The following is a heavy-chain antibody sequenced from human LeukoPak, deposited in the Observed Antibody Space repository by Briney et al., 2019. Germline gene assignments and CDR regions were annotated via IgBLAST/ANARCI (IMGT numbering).Heavy chain of an antibody. CDR3: ARGIRNYDFWSGYYTGILSPSDYGMDV. J-gene: IGHJ6*02. CDR2: IYYSGST. V-gene: IGHV4-31*03. CDR1: GGSISSGGYY. Sequence: SQTLSLTCTVSGGSISSGGYYRSWIRQHPGKGLEWIGYIYYSGSTYYNPSLKSRVTISVDTSKNQFSLKLSSVTAADTAVYYCARGIRNYDFWSGYYTGILSPSDYGMDVWGQGTMVTVSS. D-gene: IGHD3-3*01.